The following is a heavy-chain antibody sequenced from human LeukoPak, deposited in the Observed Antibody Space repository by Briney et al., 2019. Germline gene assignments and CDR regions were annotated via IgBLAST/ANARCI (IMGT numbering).Heavy chain of an antibody. CDR3: ARGPYKYVISANPDY. Sequence: GGTLRLSCAASGFTFSDDSMNWVRRATGQGLEGVSYISSIGATIYYADSLKGRFTISRDNAKNSLFLQMNCLRAEDTAVYYCARGPYKYVISANPDYWGQGTLVTVPS. CDR2: ISSIGATI. D-gene: IGHD1-1*01. V-gene: IGHV3-48*01. CDR1: GFTFSDDS. J-gene: IGHJ4*02.